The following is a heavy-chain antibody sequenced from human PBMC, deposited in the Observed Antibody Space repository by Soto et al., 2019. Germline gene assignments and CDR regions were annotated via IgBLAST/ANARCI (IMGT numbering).Heavy chain of an antibody. CDR1: GYTFTSYA. D-gene: IGHD2-15*01. J-gene: IGHJ4*02. CDR2: INAGNGNT. Sequence: QVQLVQSGAEVKKPGASVKDSCKASGYTFTSYAMHWVRQAPGQRLEWMGWINAGNGNTKYSQKFQGRVTITRDTPASTAYMELSSLRSEDTALYYCARGPGGPDGPGDYWGQGTLVTVSS. V-gene: IGHV1-3*01. CDR3: ARGPGGPDGPGDY.